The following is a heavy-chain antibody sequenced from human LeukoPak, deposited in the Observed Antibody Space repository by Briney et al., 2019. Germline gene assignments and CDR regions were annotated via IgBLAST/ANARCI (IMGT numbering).Heavy chain of an antibody. V-gene: IGHV3-21*01. CDR2: ISSSSSYI. CDR3: ASDQGYCSSTSCYEDYYYYYGMDV. J-gene: IGHJ6*02. CDR1: GFTFSSYS. Sequence: GGSLRLSCAASGFTFSSYSMNWVRQAPGKGLEWVSSISSSSSYIYYADSVKGRFTISRDNAKNSLYLQMNSLRAEDTAVYYCASDQGYCSSTSCYEDYYYYYGMDVWGQGTTVTVSS. D-gene: IGHD2-2*01.